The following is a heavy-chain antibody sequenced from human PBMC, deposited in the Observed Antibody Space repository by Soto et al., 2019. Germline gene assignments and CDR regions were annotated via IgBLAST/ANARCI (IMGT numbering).Heavy chain of an antibody. V-gene: IGHV3-30*03. D-gene: IGHD1-26*01. Sequence: GGSLRLSCAASGFAFSNYGMHWVRQAPGRGLEGVAVISHDGSIKYSADSVKGRFTISRDNSKNTLYLQMNSLRGEDTAVYYCARSGSYYRDDFDIWGPGTTVTVSS. CDR3: ARSGSYYRDDFDI. CDR2: ISHDGSIK. J-gene: IGHJ3*02. CDR1: GFAFSNYG.